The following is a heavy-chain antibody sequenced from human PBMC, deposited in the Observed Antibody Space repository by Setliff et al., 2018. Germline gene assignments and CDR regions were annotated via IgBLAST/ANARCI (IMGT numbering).Heavy chain of an antibody. Sequence: SETLSLTCSVSGDSINSGDYFWSWIRQTPGMGLEWIGYISHSGHTYYNPSLKSRVSISVDTSKNQFSLKLSSVTAADTAVYYCAGGRRYDYGWDFDYWGQGTLVTVSS. CDR3: AGGRRYDYGWDFDY. J-gene: IGHJ4*02. V-gene: IGHV4-30-4*08. CDR1: GDSINSGDYF. CDR2: ISHSGHT. D-gene: IGHD4-17*01.